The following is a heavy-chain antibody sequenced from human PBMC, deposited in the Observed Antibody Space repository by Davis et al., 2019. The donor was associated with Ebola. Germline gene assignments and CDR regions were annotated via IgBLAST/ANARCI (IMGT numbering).Heavy chain of an antibody. CDR1: GYSFTSFW. J-gene: IGHJ5*02. CDR2: IDPSDSYT. V-gene: IGHV5-10-1*01. D-gene: IGHD2/OR15-2a*01. CDR3: ARLEYYNNHNWFGP. Sequence: PGGSLRLSCKGSGYSFTSFWITWVRQMPGKGLAWLGRIDPSDSYTNYNPSFQGHVSISADKSISTVYLEWSRLKASDTAMYYCARLEYYNNHNWFGPWGQGTQVTVSS.